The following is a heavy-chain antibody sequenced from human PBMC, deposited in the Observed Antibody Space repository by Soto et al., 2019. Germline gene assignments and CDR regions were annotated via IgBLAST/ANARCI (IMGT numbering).Heavy chain of an antibody. V-gene: IGHV3-23*01. Sequence: AMRCVSKEKGKGLEWVSAISGSAGSTYYADSVKGRFTISRDNSKNTLYLQMNSLRAEDTAVFYCSQELGGYRPVRGDFDSLSQGTLVPVSP. J-gene: IGHJ4*02. CDR3: SQELGGYRPVRGDFDS. CDR2: ISGSAGST. CDR1: A. D-gene: IGHD7-27*01.